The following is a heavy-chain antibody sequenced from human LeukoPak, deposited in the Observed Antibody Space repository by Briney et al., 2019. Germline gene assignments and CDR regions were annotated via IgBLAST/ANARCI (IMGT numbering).Heavy chain of an antibody. CDR1: GFTFSSYS. D-gene: IGHD2-2*02. J-gene: IGHJ4*02. Sequence: GGSLRLSCTASGFTFSSYSMNWVRQAPGKGLEWVSYISPSGSAIYYADSVKGRFTISRDNAKNSLYLQMNSLRAEDTAVYYCARIPVVRYFDYWGQGTLVTVSS. CDR2: ISPSGSAI. CDR3: ARIPVVRYFDY. V-gene: IGHV3-48*01.